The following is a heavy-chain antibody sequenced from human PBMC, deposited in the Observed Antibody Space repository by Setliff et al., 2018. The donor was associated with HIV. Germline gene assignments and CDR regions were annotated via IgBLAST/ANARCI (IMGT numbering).Heavy chain of an antibody. Sequence: PGGSLRLSCAASGFTFSDYYMSWIRQAPGKGLEWVSGISGSGGSTYYADSMKGRFTISRDNSKNTLYLQMNSLRAEDTAVYYCARDTTDDNSIFPYWGQGTLVTVSS. J-gene: IGHJ4*02. D-gene: IGHD3-22*01. CDR3: ARDTTDDNSIFPY. CDR2: ISGSGGST. CDR1: GFTFSDYY. V-gene: IGHV3-23*01.